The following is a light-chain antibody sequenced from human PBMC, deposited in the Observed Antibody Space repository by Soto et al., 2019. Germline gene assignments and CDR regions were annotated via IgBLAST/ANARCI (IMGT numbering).Light chain of an antibody. V-gene: IGKV1-5*01. Sequence: QVTQSTPTLSASIGDRVTITFRASQGLDNCLAWYQQKPGKAPKLLIYDVSSLESGVPSRFSGSGSETEFTLTISSLFPDDFATYYCQQYNRYWTFGQGTKVDIK. CDR2: DVS. CDR3: QQYNRYWT. CDR1: QGLDNC. J-gene: IGKJ1*01.